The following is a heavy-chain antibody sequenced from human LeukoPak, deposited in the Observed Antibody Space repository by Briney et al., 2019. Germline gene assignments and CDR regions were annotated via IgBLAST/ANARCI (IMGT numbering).Heavy chain of an antibody. J-gene: IGHJ4*02. D-gene: IGHD2-2*01. V-gene: IGHV4-34*01. CDR3: ARRYCSSTSCPLDY. Sequence: SETLSLTCAVYGGSFSGYYWSWIRQPPGKGLEWIGEINHSGSTNYNPSLKSRVAISADTSKDQFSLELSSVTAADTAVYYCARRYCSSTSCPLDYWGQGTLVTVSS. CDR1: GGSFSGYY. CDR2: INHSGST.